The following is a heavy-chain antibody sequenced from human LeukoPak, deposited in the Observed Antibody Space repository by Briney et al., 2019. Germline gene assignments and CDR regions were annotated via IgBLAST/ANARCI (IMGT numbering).Heavy chain of an antibody. J-gene: IGHJ4*02. CDR1: GGSFSGYY. CDR2: INHSGST. D-gene: IGHD2-15*01. V-gene: IGHV4-34*01. Sequence: PSETLSLTCAVYGGSFSGYYWSWIRQPPGKGLEWIGEINHSGSTNYNPSLKSRVTISVDTSKNQFSLKLSSVTAADTAVYYCAASGGSGGEFFDYWGQGTLVTVSS. CDR3: AASGGSGGEFFDY.